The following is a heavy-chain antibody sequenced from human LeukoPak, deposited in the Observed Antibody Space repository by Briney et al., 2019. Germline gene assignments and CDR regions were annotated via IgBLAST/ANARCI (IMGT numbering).Heavy chain of an antibody. J-gene: IGHJ5*02. CDR3: ARGVYSSGWYSTSYPWRPWFDP. V-gene: IGHV4-34*01. CDR1: GGSFSGYY. D-gene: IGHD6-19*01. CDR2: INHSGST. Sequence: SETLSLTCAVYGGSFSGYYWSWIRQPPGKGLEWIGEINHSGSTNYNPSLKSRVTISVDTSKNQFSLKLSSVTAADTAMYYCARGVYSSGWYSTSYPWRPWFDPWGQGTLVTVSP.